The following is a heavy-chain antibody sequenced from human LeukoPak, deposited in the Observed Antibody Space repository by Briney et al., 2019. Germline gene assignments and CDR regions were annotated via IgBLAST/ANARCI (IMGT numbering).Heavy chain of an antibody. V-gene: IGHV3-53*01. CDR2: IYSGYGT. CDR3: ATAEGEN. CDR1: GFTVSSNH. D-gene: IGHD3-16*01. Sequence: GGSLRLSCAASGFTVSSNHMSWARQAPGKGLEWVSIIYSGYGTYYADSVKGRFTISRDNSKNTLYLQINSLRAEDTGGYYCATAEGENWGQGTLVTVSS. J-gene: IGHJ4*02.